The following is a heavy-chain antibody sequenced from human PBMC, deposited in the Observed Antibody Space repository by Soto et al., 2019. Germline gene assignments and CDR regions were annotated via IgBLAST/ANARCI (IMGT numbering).Heavy chain of an antibody. V-gene: IGHV4-39*01. CDR2: IYYSGST. CDR1: GGSISSSSYY. J-gene: IGHJ3*02. D-gene: IGHD5-18*01. Sequence: SETLSLTCTVSGGSISSSSYYWGWIRQPPGKGLEWIGSIYYSGSTYYNPSLKSRVTISVDTSKNQFSLKLSSVTAADTAVYYCARLPGIRRNRIADAFDIWGQGTMVTVSS. CDR3: ARLPGIRRNRIADAFDI.